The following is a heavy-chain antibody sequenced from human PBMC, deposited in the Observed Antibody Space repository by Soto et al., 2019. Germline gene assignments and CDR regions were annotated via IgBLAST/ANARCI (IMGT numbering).Heavy chain of an antibody. J-gene: IGHJ5*02. V-gene: IGHV4-39*01. D-gene: IGHD6-13*01. CDR1: GGSISSSSYY. CDR3: ARRIIAEAGSCWFDP. CDR2: IYYSGIT. Sequence: SETLSLTCSVSGGSISSSSYYWGWIRQPPGKGLEWIGSIYYSGITYYNLSLKSRVTISIDTSKNQFSLKLNSVTAADTAVYYCARRIIAEAGSCWFDPWGQGTLVTVSS.